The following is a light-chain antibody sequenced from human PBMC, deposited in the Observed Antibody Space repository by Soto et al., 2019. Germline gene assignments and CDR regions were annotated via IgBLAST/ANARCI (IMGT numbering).Light chain of an antibody. CDR2: DVT. V-gene: IGLV2-11*01. J-gene: IGLJ1*01. CDR3: NSYAGSYTLYV. CDR1: SSDVGGYNY. Sequence: QAVLTQPRSVSGSPGQSVAISCAGTSSDVGGYNYVSWYQQHPGKAPKLMIYDVTKRPSGVPDRFSGSKSGNTASLTISGLQAEDEADYYCNSYAGSYTLYVFGTGTK.